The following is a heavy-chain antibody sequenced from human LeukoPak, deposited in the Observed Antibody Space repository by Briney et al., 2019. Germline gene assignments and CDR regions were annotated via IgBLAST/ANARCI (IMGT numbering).Heavy chain of an antibody. CDR1: GFTFSSYW. Sequence: GGSLRLSCAASGFTFSSYWMSWVRQAPGKGLEWVANIKQDGSEKYYVDSVKGRFTISRDNAKNSLYLQMNSLRAEDTAVYYCARDFYSNYERDEPGFDYWGQGTLVTVSS. D-gene: IGHD4-11*01. V-gene: IGHV3-7*03. CDR2: IKQDGSEK. CDR3: ARDFYSNYERDEPGFDY. J-gene: IGHJ4*02.